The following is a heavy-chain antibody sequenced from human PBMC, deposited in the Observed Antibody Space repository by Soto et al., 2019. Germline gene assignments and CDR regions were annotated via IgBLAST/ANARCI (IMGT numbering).Heavy chain of an antibody. J-gene: IGHJ3*02. CDR2: ISSSSSTI. V-gene: IGHV3-48*01. Sequence: EVQLVESGGGLVQPGGSLRLSCAASGFTFSSYSMNWVRQAPGKGLEWVSYISSSSSTIYYADSVKGRFTISRDNAKNSLYLQMNSLRAEDTAVYYCARAESVVVVVAATIAFDIWGQGTMDTVSS. CDR3: ARAESVVVVVAATIAFDI. CDR1: GFTFSSYS. D-gene: IGHD2-15*01.